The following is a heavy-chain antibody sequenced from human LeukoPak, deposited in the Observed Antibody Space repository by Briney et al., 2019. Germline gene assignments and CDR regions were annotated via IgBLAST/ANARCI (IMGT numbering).Heavy chain of an antibody. V-gene: IGHV4-4*07. D-gene: IGHD5-18*01. CDR3: ARDLGGYSSGSYFYYMDI. J-gene: IGHJ6*03. Sequence: PSETLSLTCTVSGASITTYYWSWIRQPAGKGLEWIGRIFTGGTTNYNPSLKSRVTMSVDTSENQLSLKLSSVTAADTAVYYCARDLGGYSSGSYFYYMDIWGKGTTVTVSS. CDR1: GASITTYY. CDR2: IFTGGTT.